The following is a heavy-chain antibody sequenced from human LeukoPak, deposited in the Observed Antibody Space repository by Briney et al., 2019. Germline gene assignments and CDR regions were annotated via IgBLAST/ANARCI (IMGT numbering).Heavy chain of an antibody. CDR2: ISGSGGST. CDR1: GFTFSSYA. J-gene: IGHJ4*02. Sequence: GGSLRLSCAASGFTFSSYAMSWVRQAPGKGLEWVSAISGSGGSTYYADSVKGRFTISRDNSENTLYLQMNSLRAEDTAVYYCAKDSSRWLVSSFDYWGQGTLVTVSS. CDR3: AKDSSRWLVSSFDY. V-gene: IGHV3-23*01. D-gene: IGHD2-15*01.